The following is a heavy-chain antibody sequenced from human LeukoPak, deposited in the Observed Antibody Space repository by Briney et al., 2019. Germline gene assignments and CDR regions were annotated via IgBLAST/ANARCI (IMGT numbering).Heavy chain of an antibody. D-gene: IGHD3-10*01. Sequence: PGGSLRLSCAASGFTFSSYSMNWVRQAPGKGLEWVSYISSSSSTIYYADSVKGRFTISRDNAKNSLYLQMNSLRAEDTAVYYCATHNTLFYGSGSYPPPYLDYWGQGTLVTVSS. V-gene: IGHV3-48*01. J-gene: IGHJ4*02. CDR3: ATHNTLFYGSGSYPPPYLDY. CDR1: GFTFSSYS. CDR2: ISSSSSTI.